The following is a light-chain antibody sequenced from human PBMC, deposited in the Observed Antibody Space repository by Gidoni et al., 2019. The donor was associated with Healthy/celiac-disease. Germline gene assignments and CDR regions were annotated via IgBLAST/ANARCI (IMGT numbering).Light chain of an antibody. CDR3: QQSYSTPRT. Sequence: IQMTQSPSSLSASVGARVTITCRASHSISSYLNWYQQKPGKAPKLLIYAASSLQSGGPARFSGSGSGTDFTLTISSLQPEYFATYYCQQSYSTPRTFGQGTKVEIK. CDR1: HSISSY. J-gene: IGKJ1*01. V-gene: IGKV1-39*01. CDR2: AAS.